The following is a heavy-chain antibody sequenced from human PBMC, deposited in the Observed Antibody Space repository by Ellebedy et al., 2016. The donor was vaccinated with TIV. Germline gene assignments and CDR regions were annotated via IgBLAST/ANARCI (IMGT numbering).Heavy chain of an antibody. CDR3: ATFNQYYTYLGV. Sequence: SETLSLTXTVSGDSISSSSDYWVWIRQPPGKGPEWIGNISNRDRTDYNPSLKSRVFILVDASKNQFFLKLTSVTAADTAVYYCATFNQYYTYLGVWGKGTTVIVSS. CDR2: ISNRDRT. J-gene: IGHJ6*03. CDR1: GDSISSSSDY. D-gene: IGHD1-14*01. V-gene: IGHV4-39*01.